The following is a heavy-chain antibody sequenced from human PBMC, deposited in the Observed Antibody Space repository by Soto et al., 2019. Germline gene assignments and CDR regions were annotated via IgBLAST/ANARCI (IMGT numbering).Heavy chain of an antibody. D-gene: IGHD2-2*01. CDR1: GFTFSSYW. Sequence: GESLKISCAASGFTFSSYWMSWVRQAPGKGLEWVANIKEDGSEKYYVDSVKGRFTISRDNAKNTLYLQMNSLRAEDTAVYYCARDLYQLPTMKYYYYGMDVWGQGTPVTVSS. J-gene: IGHJ6*02. V-gene: IGHV3-7*03. CDR2: IKEDGSEK. CDR3: ARDLYQLPTMKYYYYGMDV.